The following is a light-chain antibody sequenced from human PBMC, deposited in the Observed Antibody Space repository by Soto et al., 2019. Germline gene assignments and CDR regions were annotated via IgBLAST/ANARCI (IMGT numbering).Light chain of an antibody. CDR1: QDISNY. CDR3: QQYDNLLLT. J-gene: IGKJ3*01. V-gene: IGKV1-33*01. CDR2: DAS. Sequence: DIQMTQSPSSLSAPVGDRVTITCQASQDISNYLNWYQQKPGKAPKLLIYDASNLETGVPSRFSGSGSGTDFTFTISSLQPEDIATYYCQQYDNLLLTFGHGTKVDIK.